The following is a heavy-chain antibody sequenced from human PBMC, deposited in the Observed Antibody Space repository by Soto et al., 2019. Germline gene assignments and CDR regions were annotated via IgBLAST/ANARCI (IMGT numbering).Heavy chain of an antibody. CDR2: VSGSGRST. CDR1: GFTFSNYA. CDR3: AKDWVGGSNKYYFEY. V-gene: IGHV3-23*01. J-gene: IGHJ4*02. Sequence: GGSLRLSCAASGFTFSNYAMSWVRQAPGKGLEWVSTVSGSGRSTYYVDSVEGRFTISRDNSKNTLTLQLNSLRGDDTAVYYCAKDWVGGSNKYYFEYWGQGTLVTVSS. D-gene: IGHD1-26*01.